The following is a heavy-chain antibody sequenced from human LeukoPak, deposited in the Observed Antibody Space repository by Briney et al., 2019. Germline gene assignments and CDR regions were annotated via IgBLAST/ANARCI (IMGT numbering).Heavy chain of an antibody. CDR2: INYSGST. CDR1: GASIRCYY. Sequence: SETLSLTCTVSGASIRCYYWNWLRQPPGKGLEWIGYINYSGSTNFNPSLKSRATISMDTSKHHFSLKLSSVTAADTAVYCCARDTRSYDSSGYYFFDFWGQGTLVTVSS. J-gene: IGHJ4*02. V-gene: IGHV4-59*01. D-gene: IGHD3-22*01. CDR3: ARDTRSYDSSGYYFFDF.